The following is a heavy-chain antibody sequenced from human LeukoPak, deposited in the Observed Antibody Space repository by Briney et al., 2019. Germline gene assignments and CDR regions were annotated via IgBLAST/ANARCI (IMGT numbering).Heavy chain of an antibody. Sequence: GALRLSCAASGFTFSSYGMHWVRQAPGKGLEWVAVISYDGSNKYYADSVKGRFTISRDNSKSTLYLQMNSLRAEDTAVYYCAKVLRFLEWSLPLYGMDVWGQGTTVTVSS. J-gene: IGHJ6*02. CDR3: AKVLRFLEWSLPLYGMDV. CDR1: GFTFSSYG. CDR2: ISYDGSNK. V-gene: IGHV3-30*18. D-gene: IGHD3-3*01.